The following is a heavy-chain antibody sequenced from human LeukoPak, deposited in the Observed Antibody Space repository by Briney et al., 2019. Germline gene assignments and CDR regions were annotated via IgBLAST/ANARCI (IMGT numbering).Heavy chain of an antibody. Sequence: SETLSLTCTVSGGSISSYYWGWIRQPAGKGLEWIGRIYTSGSTNYNPSLKSRVTMSVDTSKNQFSLKLSSVTAADTAVYYCAREIVVVPAAIHYYGMDVWGQGTTVTVSS. CDR2: IYTSGST. V-gene: IGHV4-4*07. CDR1: GGSISSYY. CDR3: AREIVVVPAAIHYYGMDV. D-gene: IGHD2-2*01. J-gene: IGHJ6*02.